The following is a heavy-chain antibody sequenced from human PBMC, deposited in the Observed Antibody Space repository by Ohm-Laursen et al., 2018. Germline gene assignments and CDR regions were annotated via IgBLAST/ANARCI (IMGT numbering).Heavy chain of an antibody. D-gene: IGHD6-13*01. Sequence: SLRLSCSASGFTFSSYSMNWVRQAPGKGLEWVSSISSSSSYIYYADSVKGRFTISRDNAKNSLYLQMNSLRAEDTAVYYCARGGYSSSGGYFQHWGQGTLVTVSS. CDR3: ARGGYSSSGGYFQH. V-gene: IGHV3-21*01. CDR1: GFTFSSYS. J-gene: IGHJ1*01. CDR2: ISSSSSYI.